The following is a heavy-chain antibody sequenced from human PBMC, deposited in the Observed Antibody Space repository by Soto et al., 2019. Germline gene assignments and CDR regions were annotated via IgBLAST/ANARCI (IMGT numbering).Heavy chain of an antibody. D-gene: IGHD4-4*01. CDR3: ARDGGYSNYESYFDY. V-gene: IGHV3-30-3*01. CDR2: ISYDGSNK. Sequence: QVQLVESGGGVVQPGRSLRLSCAASGFTFSSYAMHWVRQAPGKGLEWVAVISYDGSNKYYADSVKGRFTISRDNSKNTLYLQMNSLRAEDTAVYYCARDGGYSNYESYFDYWGQGTLVTVSS. J-gene: IGHJ4*02. CDR1: GFTFSSYA.